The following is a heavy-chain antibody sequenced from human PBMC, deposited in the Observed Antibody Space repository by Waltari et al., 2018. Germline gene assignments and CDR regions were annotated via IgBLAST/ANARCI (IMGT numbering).Heavy chain of an antibody. CDR3: ARRVAASGVFDY. CDR1: GYSFTRYW. J-gene: IGHJ4*02. V-gene: IGHV5-51*01. D-gene: IGHD6-13*01. CDR2: IYPGDSDT. Sequence: EVQLVQSGAEVKKPGESLKISCKGSGYSFTRYWIGWVRQMPGRGLDWIGIIYPGDSDTRYSPSFQGQVTISADQSSDTAYLQWSSLKASDTAMYYCARRVAASGVFDYWGQGTLVTVSS.